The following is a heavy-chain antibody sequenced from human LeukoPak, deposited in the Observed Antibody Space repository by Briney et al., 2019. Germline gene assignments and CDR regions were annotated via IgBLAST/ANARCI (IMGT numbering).Heavy chain of an antibody. CDR2: INPNSGGT. V-gene: IGHV1-2*04. D-gene: IGHD1-1*01. CDR1: GYTFTGYY. CDR3: ARGDNWNGHDAFDI. J-gene: IGHJ3*02. Sequence: ASVKVSCKASGYTFTGYYMHWVRQAPGQGLEWMGWINPNSGGTNYAQKFQGWVTMPRDTSISTAYMELSRLRSDDTAVYYCARGDNWNGHDAFDIWGQGTMVTVSS.